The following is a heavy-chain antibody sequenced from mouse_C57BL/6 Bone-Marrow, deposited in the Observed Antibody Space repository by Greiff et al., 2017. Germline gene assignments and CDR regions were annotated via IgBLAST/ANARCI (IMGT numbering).Heavy chain of an antibody. CDR3: ARSYYYGSSYDAMDY. V-gene: IGHV1-47*01. CDR1: GYTFTTYP. Sequence: VKLMESGAELVKPGASVKMSCKASGYTFTTYPIEWMKQNHGKSLEWIGNFHPYNDDTKYNEKFKGKATLTVEKSSSTVYLELSRLTSDDSAVYYCARSYYYGSSYDAMDYWGQGTSVTVSS. D-gene: IGHD1-1*01. J-gene: IGHJ4*01. CDR2: FHPYNDDT.